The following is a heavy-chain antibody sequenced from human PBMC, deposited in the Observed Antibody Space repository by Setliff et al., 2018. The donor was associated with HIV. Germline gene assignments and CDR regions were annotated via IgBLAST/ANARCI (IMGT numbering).Heavy chain of an antibody. J-gene: IGHJ4*02. CDR2: IKPNSGGT. Sequence: GASVKVSCKASGYRFTDYYIHWVRQAPGQGLEWMGWIKPNSGGTNYAQKFQGWVTMTRDTSINTAYMELSRLRSDDTAVYYCARDDHGDPFDYWGQGSLVTVSS. D-gene: IGHD4-17*01. CDR3: ARDDHGDPFDY. V-gene: IGHV1-2*04. CDR1: GYRFTDYY.